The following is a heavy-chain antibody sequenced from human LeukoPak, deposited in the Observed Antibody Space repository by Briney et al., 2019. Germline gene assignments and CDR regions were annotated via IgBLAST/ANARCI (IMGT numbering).Heavy chain of an antibody. CDR1: GGSISSHY. J-gene: IGHJ3*02. CDR3: ARVTIETYCSSTSCYTTHAFDI. D-gene: IGHD2-2*02. V-gene: IGHV4-59*11. Sequence: PSETLSLTCTVSGGSISSHYWSWIRQPPGKGLEWIGYIYYSGSTNYNPSLKSRVTISVDTSKNQFSLKLSSVTAADTAVYYCARVTIETYCSSTSCYTTHAFDIWGQGTMVTVSS. CDR2: IYYSGST.